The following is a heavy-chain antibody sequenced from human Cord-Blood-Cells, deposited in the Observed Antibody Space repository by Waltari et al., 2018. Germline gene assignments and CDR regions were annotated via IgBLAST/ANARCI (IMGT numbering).Heavy chain of an antibody. CDR2: ISSSSSYI. Sequence: EVQLVESGGGLVKPGGSLRLSCAASGFTFSSYSMNWVRQAPGKGLGLVSYISSSSSYIYYADSVKGRFTISRDNAKNSLYLQMNSLRAEDTAVYYCARTSGWYAFDIWGQGTMVTVSS. CDR3: ARTSGWYAFDI. CDR1: GFTFSSYS. V-gene: IGHV3-21*05. D-gene: IGHD6-19*01. J-gene: IGHJ3*02.